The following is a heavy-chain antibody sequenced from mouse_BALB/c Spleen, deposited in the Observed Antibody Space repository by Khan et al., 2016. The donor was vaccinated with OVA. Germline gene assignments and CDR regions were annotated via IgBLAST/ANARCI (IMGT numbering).Heavy chain of an antibody. Sequence: EVQLVESGPGLVKPSQSLSLTCTVTGYSITSDYAWNWIRPFPGNKLEWMGYISYSGRTSHTPSLKSRISINRDTSKNQFFLQLNSVTTEDAATYYCARSVTITTVVATDFDYWGQGTTLTVSS. CDR2: ISYSGRT. V-gene: IGHV3-2*02. CDR3: ARSVTITTVVATDFDY. J-gene: IGHJ2*01. D-gene: IGHD1-1*01. CDR1: GYSITSDYA.